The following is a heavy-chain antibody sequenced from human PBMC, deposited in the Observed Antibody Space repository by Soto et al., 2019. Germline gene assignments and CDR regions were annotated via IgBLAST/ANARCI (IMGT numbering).Heavy chain of an antibody. Sequence: EVQLVETGGGLIQPGGSLRLSCAASGFTVSSNYMSWVRQAPGKGLEWVSVIYSGGSTYYADSVKGRFTISRDNSKNTLYLQMNSLRAEDTAVYYCARAAAGISVQPYYFDYWGQGTLVTVSS. V-gene: IGHV3-53*02. CDR3: ARAAAGISVQPYYFDY. CDR2: IYSGGST. D-gene: IGHD6-13*01. CDR1: GFTVSSNY. J-gene: IGHJ4*02.